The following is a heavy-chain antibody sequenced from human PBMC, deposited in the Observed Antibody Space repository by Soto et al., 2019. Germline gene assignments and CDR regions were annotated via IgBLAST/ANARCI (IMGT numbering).Heavy chain of an antibody. CDR3: ARDVTTSGRHPPKST. Sequence: SETLSLTCTVSGDSVSSSNYYWSWIRQSPVKGLEWIGYIFYSGSTNYNPSLKSRVTISVDTSKNQFSLKLKSVTAADTAVYYCARDVTTSGRHPPKSTWGQGTLVTVSS. CDR2: IFYSGST. CDR1: GDSVSSSNYY. V-gene: IGHV4-61*01. J-gene: IGHJ5*02. D-gene: IGHD6-19*01.